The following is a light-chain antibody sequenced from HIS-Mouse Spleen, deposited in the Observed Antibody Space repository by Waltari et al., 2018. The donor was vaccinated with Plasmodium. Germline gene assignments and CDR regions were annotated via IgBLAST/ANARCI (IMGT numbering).Light chain of an antibody. V-gene: IGKV3-15*01. J-gene: IGKJ3*01. CDR2: GAS. CDR3: QQYNNWSFT. Sequence: EIVMTQSPATLSVSPGASATLSSRASQSVSSNLAWYQQKPGQAPRLLIYGASTRATGIPARFSGSGSGTEFTLTISSLQSEDFAVYYCQQYNNWSFTFGPGTKVDIK. CDR1: QSVSSN.